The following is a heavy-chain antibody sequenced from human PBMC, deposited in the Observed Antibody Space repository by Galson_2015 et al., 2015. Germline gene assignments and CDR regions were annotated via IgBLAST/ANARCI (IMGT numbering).Heavy chain of an antibody. J-gene: IGHJ4*02. D-gene: IGHD3-10*01. CDR2: IYPDDSDT. CDR1: GYSFTSYW. Sequence: QSGAEVKKPGESLKISCKASGYSFTSYWIGWVRQMPGKGLEWVGIIYPDDSDTRYTPSFQGQVTISADKSISTAYLRWSSLKASDTAMYYCARPRATYGPVDYWGQGTLVTVSS. V-gene: IGHV5-51*03. CDR3: ARPRATYGPVDY.